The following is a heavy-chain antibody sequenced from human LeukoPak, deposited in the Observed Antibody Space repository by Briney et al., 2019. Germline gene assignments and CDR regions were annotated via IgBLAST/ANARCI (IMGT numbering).Heavy chain of an antibody. CDR2: FGSGGGT. CDR3: AKVGAPSTTSNLNY. D-gene: IGHD1-14*01. J-gene: IGHJ4*02. CDR1: GFSFSTYA. V-gene: IGHV3-23*01. Sequence: GGSLRLSCAASGFSFSTYAMTWVRQAPGKGLEWVSTFGSGGGTYYADSVRGRFTISKDNSKNKLYLQLDSLSAEDTALYYGAKVGAPSTTSNLNYWGQGTLVIASS.